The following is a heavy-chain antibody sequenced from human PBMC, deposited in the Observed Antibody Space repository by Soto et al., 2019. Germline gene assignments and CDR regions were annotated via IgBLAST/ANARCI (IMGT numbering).Heavy chain of an antibody. J-gene: IGHJ4*02. CDR3: ARTGTAMPTRENY. CDR2: ISAHNGNK. Sequence: QVQLVQSGAEVKKPGASVKVSCKASGYTFTSYGITWVRQAPGQGLEWMGWISAHNGNKKYAQKFQGRVTMTTDTPTSTAYMDLRSLRSDDTAVYYCARTGTAMPTRENYWGQGTLVTVSA. CDR1: GYTFTSYG. V-gene: IGHV1-18*01. D-gene: IGHD5-18*01.